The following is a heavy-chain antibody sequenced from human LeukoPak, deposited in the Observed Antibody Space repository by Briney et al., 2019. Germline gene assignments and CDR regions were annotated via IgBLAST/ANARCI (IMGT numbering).Heavy chain of an antibody. V-gene: IGHV4-59*11. CDR2: IYDSGRT. Sequence: SETLSLTCTVSGGSISSQYWSWIRQPPGQGLEWIAYIYDSGRTNYNPSLRSRVTISADTSKHQFSLKLNSVTAADTAVYYCARGAGWYDYWGQGSLVTVSS. J-gene: IGHJ4*02. CDR3: ARGAGWYDY. D-gene: IGHD6-19*01. CDR1: GGSISSQY.